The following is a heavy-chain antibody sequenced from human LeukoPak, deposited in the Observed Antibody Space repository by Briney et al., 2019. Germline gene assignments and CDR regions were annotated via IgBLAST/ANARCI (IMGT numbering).Heavy chain of an antibody. V-gene: IGHV3-23*01. CDR1: GFTFDDYA. CDR3: AKEYSSGWSYWYFDL. J-gene: IGHJ2*01. Sequence: GGSLRLSCAASGFTFDDYAMHWVRQAPGKGLEWVSGISGSGGSTYYADSVKGRFTISRDNAKNSLYLQMNSLRAEDTAVYFCAKEYSSGWSYWYFDLWGRGTLVTVSS. CDR2: ISGSGGST. D-gene: IGHD6-19*01.